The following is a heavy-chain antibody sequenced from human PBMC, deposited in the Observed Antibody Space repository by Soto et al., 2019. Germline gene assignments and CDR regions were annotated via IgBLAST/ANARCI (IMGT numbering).Heavy chain of an antibody. J-gene: IGHJ4*02. CDR1: GFTFSGNA. V-gene: IGHV3-30-3*01. D-gene: IGHD6-19*01. CDR3: AREALSVAGVTGSSFDY. Sequence: QVQLVESGGGVVEPGRSLRLSCAASGFTFSGNAMHWVRQAPGKGLEWVAFISYDGSSKSYADSVKGRFTISRDNSKNTLYLQINSLRAEDTALYYCAREALSVAGVTGSSFDYWGQGTLVTVSS. CDR2: ISYDGSSK.